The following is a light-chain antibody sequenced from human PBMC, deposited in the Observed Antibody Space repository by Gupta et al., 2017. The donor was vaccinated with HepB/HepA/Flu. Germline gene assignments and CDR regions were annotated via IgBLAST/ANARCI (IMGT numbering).Light chain of an antibody. J-gene: IGLJ3*02. Sequence: QSALTQPASVSGSPGQSITISCTGTSSDVGNYNLVSWYQQHPGKAPKLMIYEVSKRPSGVSNRFSGSKSGNTASLTISGLQTEDEADYYCCSYERSTSWVFGGGTTLTVL. CDR1: SSDVGNYNL. CDR3: CSYERSTSWV. V-gene: IGLV2-23*02. CDR2: EVS.